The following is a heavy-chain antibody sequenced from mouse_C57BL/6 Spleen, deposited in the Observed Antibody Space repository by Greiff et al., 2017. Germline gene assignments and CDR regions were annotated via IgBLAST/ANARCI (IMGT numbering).Heavy chain of an antibody. CDR1: GYTFTSYW. D-gene: IGHD2-4*01. Sequence: VQLQQPGTELVKPGASVKLSCKASGYTFTSYWMHWVKQRPGQGLEWIGNINPSNGGTNYNEKFKSKATLTVDKSSSTAYMQLSSLTSEDSAVYYCARWVYYDYDVWAMDYWGQGTSVTVSS. CDR2: INPSNGGT. CDR3: ARWVYYDYDVWAMDY. J-gene: IGHJ4*01. V-gene: IGHV1-53*01.